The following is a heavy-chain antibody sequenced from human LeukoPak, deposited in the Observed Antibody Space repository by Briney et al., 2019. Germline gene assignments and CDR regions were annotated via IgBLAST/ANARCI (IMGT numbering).Heavy chain of an antibody. CDR3: ARGRGCYGSGSYCRY. CDR1: GGSFSGYY. V-gene: IGHV4-34*01. Sequence: SETLSLTCAAYGGSFSGYYWRCIRQPPGKGLEWIGEINHSGSTNYNPSLKSRVTISVDTSKNQLSLKLRCVTAADTAVYYCARGRGCYGSGSYCRYWGQGTLVIVSS. CDR2: INHSGST. J-gene: IGHJ4*02. D-gene: IGHD3-10*01.